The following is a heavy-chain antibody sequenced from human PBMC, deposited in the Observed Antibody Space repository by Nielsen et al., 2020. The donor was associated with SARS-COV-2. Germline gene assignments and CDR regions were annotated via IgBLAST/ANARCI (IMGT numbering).Heavy chain of an antibody. CDR3: AGEWPARLDP. V-gene: IGHV1-46*01. J-gene: IGHJ5*02. D-gene: IGHD3-10*01. CDR2: INPSDGDT. CDR1: GYIFTSNY. Sequence: ASVKVSCKASGYIFTSNYIHWVRQAPAQGLEWMGIINPSDGDTTYAQRFQGRVTMTRDTSTSTVYMELSSLRSDDTAVYYCAGEWPARLDPWGQGTPVTVSS.